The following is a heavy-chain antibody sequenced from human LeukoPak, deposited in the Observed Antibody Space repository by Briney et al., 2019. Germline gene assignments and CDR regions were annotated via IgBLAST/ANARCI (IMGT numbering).Heavy chain of an antibody. CDR1: GYTFTNYG. Sequence: ASVKVSCKASGYTFTNYGITWVRQAPGQGLGWMGWISGYQGSTKYAQNFQGRVTMTRNTSISTAYMELSSLRSEDTAVYYCARSYSNDYWGQGTLVTVSS. V-gene: IGHV1-18*01. J-gene: IGHJ4*02. CDR2: ISGYQGST. CDR3: ARSYSNDY. D-gene: IGHD2-21*01.